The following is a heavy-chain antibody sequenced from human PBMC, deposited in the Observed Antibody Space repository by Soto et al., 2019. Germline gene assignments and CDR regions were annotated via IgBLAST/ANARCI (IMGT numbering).Heavy chain of an antibody. CDR1: GGSFSGYY. D-gene: IGHD2-8*02. V-gene: IGHV4-34*01. CDR2: INHRGSP. J-gene: IGHJ4*02. CDR3: ARDKITGLFDY. Sequence: QVQLQQWGAGLLKPSETLSLTCAVYGGSFSGYYWTWIRQPPGTGLEGIGEINHRGSPNSNPTLKXXVTISVDTSKNQFSLKLTSVTAADTAVYYCARDKITGLFDYWGQGTPVTVSS.